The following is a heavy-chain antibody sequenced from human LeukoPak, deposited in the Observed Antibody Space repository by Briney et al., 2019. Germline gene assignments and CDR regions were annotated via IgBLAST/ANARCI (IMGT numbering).Heavy chain of an antibody. Sequence: PGGSLRLSCAASGFTFSGKWMSWVRQAPGKGLEWVAHISPDGNAKFHVDFVKGRFSISRDNARNSLYLQMSSLRAEDTAVYYCAQQVGYCSSGSCYFTYWGQGTLVTVSS. CDR3: AQQVGYCSSGSCYFTY. J-gene: IGHJ1*01. CDR2: ISPDGNAK. V-gene: IGHV3-7*01. D-gene: IGHD2-15*01. CDR1: GFTFSGKW.